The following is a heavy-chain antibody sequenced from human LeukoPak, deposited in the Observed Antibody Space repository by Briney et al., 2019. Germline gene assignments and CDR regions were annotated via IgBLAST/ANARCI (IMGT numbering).Heavy chain of an antibody. J-gene: IGHJ4*02. CDR2: IYYGGST. D-gene: IGHD1-1*01. V-gene: IGHV4-59*01. Sequence: SETLSLTCTVSGGSISSYYWSWIRQPPGKGLEWIGYIYYGGSTNYNPSLKSRVTISVDTSKNQFSLKLSSVTAADTAVYYCARADNLNAFDYWGQGTLVTVSS. CDR1: GGSISSYY. CDR3: ARADNLNAFDY.